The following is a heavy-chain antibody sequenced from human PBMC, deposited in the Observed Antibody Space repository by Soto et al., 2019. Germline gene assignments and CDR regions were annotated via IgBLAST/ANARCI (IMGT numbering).Heavy chain of an antibody. CDR3: ARVGQLTPLWWFDP. D-gene: IGHD6-6*01. CDR2: IIPIFGTA. V-gene: IGHV1-69*13. Sequence: SVKVSCKASGGTFSSYAISWVRQAPGQGLEWMGGIIPIFGTANYAQKFQGRVTITADESTSTAYMELSSLRSEDTAVYYCARVGQLTPLWWFDPWGQGTLVTVSS. CDR1: GGTFSSYA. J-gene: IGHJ5*02.